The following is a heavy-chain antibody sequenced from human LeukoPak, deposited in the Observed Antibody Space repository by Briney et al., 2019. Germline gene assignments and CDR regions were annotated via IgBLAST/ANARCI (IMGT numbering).Heavy chain of an antibody. Sequence: SGGSLRLSCAASGFTFSSYWMTWVRQAPGKGLEWVANIKQDGSEQYYVDSVKGRFTISRDNAKNSLYLQMNSLRAEDTAFYYCARERGGNYSNYYYYYSMDVWGKGTTVTVSS. V-gene: IGHV3-7*03. D-gene: IGHD4-11*01. J-gene: IGHJ6*03. CDR2: IKQDGSEQ. CDR1: GFTFSSYW. CDR3: ARERGGNYSNYYYYYSMDV.